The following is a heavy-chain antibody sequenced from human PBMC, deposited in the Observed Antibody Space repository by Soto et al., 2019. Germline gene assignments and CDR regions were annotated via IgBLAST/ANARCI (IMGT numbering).Heavy chain of an antibody. Sequence: PGGSLRLSCSASGFTFSSYAMHWVRQAPGKGLEYVSSLSSNGGSPYYADSVKGRFTISRDNSKNTLYLQMSSLRVEDTAVYYCVKAGIAGAGKNRAFDIWGQGTMVTVSS. D-gene: IGHD6-19*01. V-gene: IGHV3-64D*06. CDR1: GFTFSSYA. CDR2: LSSNGGSP. CDR3: VKAGIAGAGKNRAFDI. J-gene: IGHJ3*02.